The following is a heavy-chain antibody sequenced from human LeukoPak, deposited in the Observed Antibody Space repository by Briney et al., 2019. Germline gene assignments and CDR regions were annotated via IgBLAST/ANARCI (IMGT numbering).Heavy chain of an antibody. CDR1: GGTFSSYA. Sequence: SVKVSCKASGGTFSSYAISWVRHAPGQGPEWMGGIIPIFGTANYAQKFEGRVTITTEESTSRAYMEQNSLRSEDTAVYYCARDGMDYYDSSGYSPNWGQGTLVTVSS. CDR2: IIPIFGTA. D-gene: IGHD3-22*01. CDR3: ARDGMDYYDSSGYSPN. V-gene: IGHV1-69*05. J-gene: IGHJ4*02.